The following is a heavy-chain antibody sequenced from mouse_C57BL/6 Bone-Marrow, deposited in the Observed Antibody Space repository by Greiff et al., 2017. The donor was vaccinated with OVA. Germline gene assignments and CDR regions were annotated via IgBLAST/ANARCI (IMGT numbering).Heavy chain of an antibody. D-gene: IGHD2-4*01. V-gene: IGHV1-69*01. CDR2: IDPSDSYT. J-gene: IGHJ1*03. Sequence: QVQLQQPGAELVMPGASVKLSCKASGYTFTSYWMHWVQQRPGQGLEWIGEIDPSDSYTNYNKKFKGKSTLTVDKSSSTAYMQLSSLTSEDSAVYYCARDWYDYDGDWYFDVWGTGTTVTVTS. CDR3: ARDWYDYDGDWYFDV. CDR1: GYTFTSYW.